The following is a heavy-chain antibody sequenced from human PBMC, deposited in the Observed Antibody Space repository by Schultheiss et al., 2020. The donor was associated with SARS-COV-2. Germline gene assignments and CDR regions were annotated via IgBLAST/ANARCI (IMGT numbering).Heavy chain of an antibody. Sequence: GESLKISCAASGFTFSSYAMSWVRQAPGKGLEWVSGISWNSGSIGYADSVKGRFTISRDNSKNTLYLQMNSLRAEDTAVYYCAKDLSPGIVATIVEYFDYWGQGTLVTVSS. CDR2: ISWNSGSI. J-gene: IGHJ4*02. CDR3: AKDLSPGIVATIVEYFDY. D-gene: IGHD5-12*01. CDR1: GFTFSSYA. V-gene: IGHV3-23*01.